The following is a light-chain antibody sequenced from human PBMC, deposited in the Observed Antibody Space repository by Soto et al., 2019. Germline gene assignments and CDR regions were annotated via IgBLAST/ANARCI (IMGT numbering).Light chain of an antibody. J-gene: IGKJ4*01. Sequence: EIVMTQSPATLSVSPGERATLSCRASQSVGSNLAWYLQKPGQAPRLLIFGASSRAPGIPARFSGSGSGTEFTLTISSLQSGDFTIYYCQYYNNWLATFGGGTKVDIK. CDR3: QYYNNWLAT. CDR2: GAS. V-gene: IGKV3-15*01. CDR1: QSVGSN.